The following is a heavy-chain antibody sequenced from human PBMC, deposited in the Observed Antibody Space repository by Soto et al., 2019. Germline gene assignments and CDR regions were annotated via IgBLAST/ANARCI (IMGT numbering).Heavy chain of an antibody. CDR2: ISYDGSNK. Sequence: GGSLRLSCAASGLTFSSYGMHWVRQAPGKGLEWVAVISYDGSNKYYADSVKGRFTISRDNSKKSLYLQMNSLKTEDTAVYYCARDSSSCCGGYCYFDNWGQGTQVTVSS. V-gene: IGHV3-30*03. J-gene: IGHJ4*02. CDR3: ARDSSSCCGGYCYFDN. CDR1: GLTFSSYG. D-gene: IGHD2-21*02.